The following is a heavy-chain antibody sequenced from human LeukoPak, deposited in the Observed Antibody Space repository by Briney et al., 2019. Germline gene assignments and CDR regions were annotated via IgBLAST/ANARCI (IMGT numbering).Heavy chain of an antibody. J-gene: IGHJ4*02. V-gene: IGHV3-15*01. CDR1: GFTFSNAW. CDR3: TTAVWVVVAAINFDY. CDR2: IKSKTDGGTT. D-gene: IGHD2-15*01. Sequence: GGSLRLPCAASGFTFSNAWMSWVRQAPGKGLEWVGRIKSKTDGGTTDYAAPVKGRFTISRDDSKNTLYLQTNSLKTEDTAVYYCTTAVWVVVAAINFDYWGQGTLVTVSS.